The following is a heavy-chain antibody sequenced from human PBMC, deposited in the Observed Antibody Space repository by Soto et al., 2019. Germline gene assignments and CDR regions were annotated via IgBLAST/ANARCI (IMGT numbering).Heavy chain of an antibody. CDR2: IYSRGST. CDR1: GGSISSYY. V-gene: IGHV4-59*01. D-gene: IGHD3-22*01. Sequence: SETLSLTCTVSGGSISSYYWSGIRKRPGKGLEWIGYIYSRGSTNYNPSLKSRVTISVDTSKNHFSLKLSSVTAADTAVYYCARLTYYYDSSGYIFDYWGQGTLVTVSS. CDR3: ARLTYYYDSSGYIFDY. J-gene: IGHJ4*02.